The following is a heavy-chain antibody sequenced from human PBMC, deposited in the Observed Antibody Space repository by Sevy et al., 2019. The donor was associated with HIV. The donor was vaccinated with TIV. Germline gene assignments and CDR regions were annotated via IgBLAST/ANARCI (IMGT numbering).Heavy chain of an antibody. CDR3: ARGGTYYYDSSGYYHLSYYMDV. D-gene: IGHD3-22*01. J-gene: IGHJ6*03. V-gene: IGHV4-34*01. CDR1: GGSFSGYY. CDR2: INHSGST. Sequence: SETLSLTCAVYGGSFSGYYWSWIRQPPGKGLEWIGEINHSGSTHYNPSLKSRVTISVDTSKNQFSLKLSSVTAADTAVYYCARGGTYYYDSSGYYHLSYYMDVWGKGTTVTVSS.